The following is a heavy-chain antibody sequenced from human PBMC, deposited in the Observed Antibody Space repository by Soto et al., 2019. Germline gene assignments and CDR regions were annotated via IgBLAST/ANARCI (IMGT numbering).Heavy chain of an antibody. CDR1: GGTFSSYT. V-gene: IGHV1-69*08. J-gene: IGHJ6*03. CDR3: ARDLDYDSDYYYYYMDV. CDR2: IIPILGIA. D-gene: IGHD3-9*01. Sequence: QVQLVQSGAEVKKPGSSVKVSCKASGGTFSSYTISWVRQAPGQGLEWMGRIIPILGIANYAQKFQGRVTITADKPTSTAYMELSSLRSEDTAVYYCARDLDYDSDYYYYYMDVWGKGTTVTVSS.